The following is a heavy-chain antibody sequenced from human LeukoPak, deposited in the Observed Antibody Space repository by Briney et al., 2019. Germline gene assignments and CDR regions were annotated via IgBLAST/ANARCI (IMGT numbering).Heavy chain of an antibody. Sequence: SVKVSCEASGGTFSSYAISWVRQAPGQGLEWMGRIIPILGIANYAQKFQGRVTITADKSTSTAYMELSSLRSEDTAVYYCARSAVEARFDPWGQGTLVTVSS. J-gene: IGHJ5*02. CDR1: GGTFSSYA. V-gene: IGHV1-69*04. CDR3: ARSAVEARFDP. CDR2: IIPILGIA.